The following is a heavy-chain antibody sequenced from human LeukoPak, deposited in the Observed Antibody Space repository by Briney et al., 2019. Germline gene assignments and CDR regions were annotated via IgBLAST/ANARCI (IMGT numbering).Heavy chain of an antibody. CDR2: IDPSDYYT. Sequence: PGESLKISCKGSGYSFRSYWITWVRQMPGKGLEWVGRIDPSDYYTNYSPSFQGQVTISADKSISTAYLQWSSLKASDTAMYYCARPRRYCSSTSCYDSIKTTLWPAFDIWGQGTMVTVSS. V-gene: IGHV5-10-1*04. CDR3: ARPRRYCSSTSCYDSIKTTLWPAFDI. CDR1: GYSFRSYW. D-gene: IGHD2-2*01. J-gene: IGHJ3*02.